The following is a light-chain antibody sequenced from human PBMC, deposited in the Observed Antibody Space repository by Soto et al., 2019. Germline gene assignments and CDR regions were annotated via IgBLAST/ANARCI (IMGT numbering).Light chain of an antibody. CDR1: SSNIGSNT. CDR3: AAWDDTLTGHYV. CDR2: SNN. V-gene: IGLV1-44*01. Sequence: QSVLTQPPSASGTPGQRVTISCSGSSSNIGSNTVNWYQHLPGTAPKLLIYSNNERPSGVPDRFSASKSGTSASLAISGLQPEDEAGYFCAAWDDTLTGHYVFGTGTKGTVL. J-gene: IGLJ1*01.